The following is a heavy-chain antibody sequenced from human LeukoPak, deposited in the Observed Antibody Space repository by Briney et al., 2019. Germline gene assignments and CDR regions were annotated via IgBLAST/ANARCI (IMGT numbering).Heavy chain of an antibody. J-gene: IGHJ4*02. Sequence: GGSLRLSCAASGFTVSSNYMSWVRQAPGKGLEWVSAISGSGGSTYYADSVKGRFTISRDNSKNTLYLQMNSLRAEDTAVYYCAKADSSFPILFDYWGQGTLVTVSS. CDR2: ISGSGGST. D-gene: IGHD3-22*01. CDR3: AKADSSFPILFDY. V-gene: IGHV3-23*01. CDR1: GFTVSSNY.